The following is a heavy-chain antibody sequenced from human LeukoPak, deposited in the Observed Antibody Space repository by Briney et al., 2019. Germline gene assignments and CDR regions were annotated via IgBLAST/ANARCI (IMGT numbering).Heavy chain of an antibody. CDR3: ARHGSTSSDDYFQH. V-gene: IGHV4-59*08. CDR1: GGSMSSYY. CDR2: IYYSGTT. J-gene: IGHJ1*01. D-gene: IGHD2/OR15-2a*01. Sequence: SETLSLTCTVSGGSMSSYYWSWIRQPPGKGLEWIGYIYYSGTTNYNPSLKSRVTMSVDTSMNQFSLKMSSVTTADTAVYYCARHGSTSSDDYFQHWGQGTLVTVSS.